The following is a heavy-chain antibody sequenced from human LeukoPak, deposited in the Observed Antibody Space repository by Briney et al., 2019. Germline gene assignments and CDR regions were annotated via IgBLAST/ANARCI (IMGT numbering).Heavy chain of an antibody. CDR3: ARSTYYYDSSGYYLPFHFDY. V-gene: IGHV1-69*01. D-gene: IGHD3-22*01. J-gene: IGHJ4*02. Sequence: GASVKVSCKASGGTFSSYAISWLRQAPGQGLEWMGGIIPIFGTANYAQKFQGRVTITADESTSTAYMELSSLRSEDTAVYYCARSTYYYDSSGYYLPFHFDYWGQGTLGTVSS. CDR2: IIPIFGTA. CDR1: GGTFSSYA.